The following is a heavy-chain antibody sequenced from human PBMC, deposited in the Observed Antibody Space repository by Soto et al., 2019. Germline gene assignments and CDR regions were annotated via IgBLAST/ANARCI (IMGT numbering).Heavy chain of an antibody. V-gene: IGHV1-18*01. J-gene: IGHJ4*02. CDR1: GYTFTNFG. CDR2: LSAYNGNT. Sequence: QVQLVQSGAEVKKPGASVKVSCKASGYTFTNFGISWVRQAPGQGLEWVGWLSAYNGNTNYAQKFQGRVTMTPDTTTSPAYMGVRSRCFDGTAVYFCARGGTPIYYWGQGNVVTVSS. CDR3: ARGGTPIYY. D-gene: IGHD3-16*01.